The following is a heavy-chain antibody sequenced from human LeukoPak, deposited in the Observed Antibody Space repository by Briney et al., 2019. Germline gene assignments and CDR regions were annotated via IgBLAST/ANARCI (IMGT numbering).Heavy chain of an antibody. CDR2: IHYTGIN. J-gene: IGHJ4*02. CDR3: ARSSGSPYYIDY. CDR1: SGSISTYY. D-gene: IGHD1-26*01. V-gene: IGHV4-59*01. Sequence: KTSETLSLTCTVSSGSISTYYWTWIRQPPGKRLEWIGFIHYTGINNYNPSLKSRVTISVDPSKNQFSLKLNSATAADMAVYYCARSSGSPYYIDYWGQGTLVTVPS.